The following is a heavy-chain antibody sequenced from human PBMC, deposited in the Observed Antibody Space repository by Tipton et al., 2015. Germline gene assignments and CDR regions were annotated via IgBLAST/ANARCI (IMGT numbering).Heavy chain of an antibody. Sequence: SLRLSCATSGFIFSSDGMHWVRQAPGKGLEWVAVIWYDGSNKYYADSVKGRFTISRDNSKNTLYQQMNSLRAEDTAVYYCARTFSSSWWEYYYGMDVWGQGTTVTVSS. CDR2: IWYDGSNK. V-gene: IGHV3-33*01. CDR3: ARTFSSSWWEYYYGMDV. J-gene: IGHJ6*02. CDR1: GFIFSSDG. D-gene: IGHD6-13*01.